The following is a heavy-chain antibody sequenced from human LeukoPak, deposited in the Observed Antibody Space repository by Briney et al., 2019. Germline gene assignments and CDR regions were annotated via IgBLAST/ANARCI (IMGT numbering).Heavy chain of an antibody. Sequence: ASVKVSCKASGYTFTSYYMHWVRQAPGQGLEWMGIINPSDGTTSYAQKFRGRVTMTRDTSTSTVYMELSSLRSEDTAVYYCARKPPVVPTTMPDYWGQGTLVTVSS. CDR3: ARKPPVVPTTMPDY. D-gene: IGHD2-2*01. CDR2: INPSDGTT. CDR1: GYTFTSYY. V-gene: IGHV1-46*01. J-gene: IGHJ4*02.